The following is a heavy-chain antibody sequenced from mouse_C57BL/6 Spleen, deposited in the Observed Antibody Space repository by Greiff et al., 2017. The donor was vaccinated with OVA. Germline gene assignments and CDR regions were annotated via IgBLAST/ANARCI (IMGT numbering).Heavy chain of an antibody. CDR1: GFTFSDYG. CDR3: ARGPDDYGSSPWFDY. J-gene: IGHJ2*01. Sequence: EVKLVESGGGLVKPGGSLKLSCAASGFTFSDYGMHWVRQAPEKGLEWVAYISSGSSTIYYADTVKGRFTISRDNAKNTLFLQMTSLRSEDTAMYYCARGPDDYGSSPWFDYWGQGTTLTVSS. D-gene: IGHD1-1*01. CDR2: ISSGSSTI. V-gene: IGHV5-17*01.